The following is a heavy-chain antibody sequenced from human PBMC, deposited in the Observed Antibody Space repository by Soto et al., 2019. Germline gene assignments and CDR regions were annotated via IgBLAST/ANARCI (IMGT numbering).Heavy chain of an antibody. Sequence: EVQLVESGGGLVQPGGSLRLSCAASGFTVSSNYMSWVRQAPGKGLEWVAVIYSGGSTDYADSVKGRFTISRDNSKNTLYLQMNSLRAEDTAVYYCARDVLDCSTSCDPLGAYYWGQGTLVTVSS. J-gene: IGHJ4*02. CDR1: GFTVSSNY. CDR3: ARDVLDCSTSCDPLGAYY. D-gene: IGHD2-2*01. V-gene: IGHV3-66*01. CDR2: IYSGGST.